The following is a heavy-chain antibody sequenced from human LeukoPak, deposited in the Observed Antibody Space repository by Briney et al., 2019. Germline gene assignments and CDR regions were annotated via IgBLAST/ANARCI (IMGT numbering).Heavy chain of an antibody. CDR3: ARALYYDFWSGSPDDAFDI. Sequence: GGSLRLSCAASGFTFSSYWMSRVRQAPGKGLEWVSGINWNGGSTGYADSVKGRFTISRDNAKNSLYLQMNSLRAEDTALYHCARALYYDFWSGSPDDAFDIWGQGTMVTVSS. CDR1: GFTFSSYW. J-gene: IGHJ3*02. V-gene: IGHV3-20*01. CDR2: INWNGGST. D-gene: IGHD3-3*01.